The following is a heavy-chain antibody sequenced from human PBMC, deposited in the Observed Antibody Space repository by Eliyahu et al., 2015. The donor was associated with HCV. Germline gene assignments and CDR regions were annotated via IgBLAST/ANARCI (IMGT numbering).Heavy chain of an antibody. CDR2: IHYXGST. Sequence: QVQLQESGPGLVQPSETLSLTCXVSGGSITTYYWTWIRQPPGTGLEWIGFIHYXGSTNNHPPLKSRVTIAVDASKNQFSLKLSSVTAADTAVYYCASGGGGIAVAGTGGWFDPWGQGTLVTVSS. V-gene: IGHV4-59*01. CDR3: ASGGGGIAVAGTGGWFDP. J-gene: IGHJ5*02. D-gene: IGHD6-19*01. CDR1: GGSITTYY.